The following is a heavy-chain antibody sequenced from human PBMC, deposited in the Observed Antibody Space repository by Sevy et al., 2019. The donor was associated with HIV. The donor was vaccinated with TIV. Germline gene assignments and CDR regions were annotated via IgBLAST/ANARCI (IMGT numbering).Heavy chain of an antibody. J-gene: IGHJ5*02. D-gene: IGHD3-10*01. CDR2: INHSGST. Sequence: SDTLSLTCAVYGGSFSGYYWSWIRQPPGKGLEWIGEINHSGSTNYNPSLKSRVTISVDTSKNQFSLKLSSVTAADTAVYYCARGRRMVRGVIKPNNWFDPWGQGTLVTVSS. CDR3: ARGRRMVRGVIKPNNWFDP. V-gene: IGHV4-34*01. CDR1: GGSFSGYY.